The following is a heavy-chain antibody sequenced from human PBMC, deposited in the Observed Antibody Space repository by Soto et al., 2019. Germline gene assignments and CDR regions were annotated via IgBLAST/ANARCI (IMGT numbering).Heavy chain of an antibody. Sequence: PGGFLRLSCAAPGFTFSSYSMNWVRQAPGKGLEWVSYISNSSSTIYYADSVKGRFTISRDNAKNSLYLQMNSLRDEDTAVYYCARDSPGRYCSSTRCPRMDVWGQGTTVTVYS. CDR3: ARDSPGRYCSSTRCPRMDV. V-gene: IGHV3-48*02. CDR2: ISNSSSTI. J-gene: IGHJ6*02. D-gene: IGHD2-2*01. CDR1: GFTFSSYS.